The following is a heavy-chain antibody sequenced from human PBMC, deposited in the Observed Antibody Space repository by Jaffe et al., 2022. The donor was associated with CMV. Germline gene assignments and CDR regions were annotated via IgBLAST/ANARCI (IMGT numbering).Heavy chain of an antibody. CDR1: GFTFSSYE. J-gene: IGHJ2*01. V-gene: IGHV3-48*03. D-gene: IGHD3-10*01. CDR3: AREHYYGSGSYYPVNWYFDL. CDR2: ISSSGSTI. Sequence: EVQLVESGGGLVQPGGSLRLSCAASGFTFSSYEMNWVRQAPGKGLEWVSYISSSGSTIYYADSVKGRFTISRDNAKNSLYLQMNSLRAEDTAVYYCAREHYYGSGSYYPVNWYFDLWGRGTLVTVSS.